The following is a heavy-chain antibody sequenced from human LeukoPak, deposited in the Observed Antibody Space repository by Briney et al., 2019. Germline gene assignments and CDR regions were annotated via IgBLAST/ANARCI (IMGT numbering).Heavy chain of an antibody. Sequence: ASVKVSCKVSGYTLTQLSMHSVRQAPGKGLEWMGGFDPEDGETIYAQKFQGRVTMTEDTSTDTAYMELSSLRSEDTAVYYCATALTLRGEYYFDYWGQGTLVTVSS. D-gene: IGHD4-17*01. CDR1: GYTLTQLS. V-gene: IGHV1-24*01. CDR2: FDPEDGET. J-gene: IGHJ4*02. CDR3: ATALTLRGEYYFDY.